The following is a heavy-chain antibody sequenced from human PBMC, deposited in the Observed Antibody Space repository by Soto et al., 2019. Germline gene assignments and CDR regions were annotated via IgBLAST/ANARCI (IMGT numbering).Heavy chain of an antibody. J-gene: IGHJ3*02. CDR1: CGSISAYY. V-gene: IGHV4-4*07. CDR3: ARDSGDYSAFDI. D-gene: IGHD4-17*01. CDR2: IYTSGST. Sequence: PSDTLSLTCTVSCGSISAYYWSWIRQPAGKGLEWIGRIYTSGSTSYNPSLKSRVTMSIDTSKNQFSVKLTSVTAADTAVYYCARDSGDYSAFDIWAQGTMVTVSS.